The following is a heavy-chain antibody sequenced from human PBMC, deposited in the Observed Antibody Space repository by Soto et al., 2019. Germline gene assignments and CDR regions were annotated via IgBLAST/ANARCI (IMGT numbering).Heavy chain of an antibody. Sequence: ASVKVSCKASGYTFTSYGISWVRQAPGQGLEWMGWISAYNGNTNYAQKLQGRVTMTTDTSTSTAYMELRSLRSDDPAVYYCARVLGSSGYSDAFDIWGQGTMVTVSS. D-gene: IGHD3-22*01. CDR2: ISAYNGNT. CDR3: ARVLGSSGYSDAFDI. CDR1: GYTFTSYG. V-gene: IGHV1-18*01. J-gene: IGHJ3*02.